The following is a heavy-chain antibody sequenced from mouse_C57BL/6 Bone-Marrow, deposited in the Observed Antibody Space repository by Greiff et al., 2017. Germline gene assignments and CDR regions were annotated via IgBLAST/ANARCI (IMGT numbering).Heavy chain of an antibody. CDR1: GFTFKDYY. D-gene: IGHD1-1*01. CDR3: TSVRTFAY. J-gene: IGHJ3*01. CDR2: IDPEDGDT. V-gene: IGHV14-1*01. Sequence: VQLQQSGAELVRPGASVKLSCTASGFTFKDYYMPWVKQRPEQGLEWIGRIDPEDGDTEYAPKFQGKATLTADTSSNTAYLQLSSLTSEDSSVYFCTSVRTFAYGGQGTLVTVSA.